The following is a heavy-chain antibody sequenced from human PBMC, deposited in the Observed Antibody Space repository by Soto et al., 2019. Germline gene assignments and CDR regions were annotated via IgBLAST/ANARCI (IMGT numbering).Heavy chain of an antibody. Sequence: QVQLQESGPGLVRPSQTLSLTCTVSGGSISSDHYHWTWIRQTPGKGLEWIGYIHYSGRVYYNPSVKSRVTKSVDTSKNRFSRKQSAVTAADTAVYFCVREDDGGDSDYYGLDVWGQGTTVTVSS. V-gene: IGHV4-30-4*01. D-gene: IGHD5-18*01. CDR2: IHYSGRV. J-gene: IGHJ6*02. CDR3: VREDDGGDSDYYGLDV. CDR1: GGSISSDHYH.